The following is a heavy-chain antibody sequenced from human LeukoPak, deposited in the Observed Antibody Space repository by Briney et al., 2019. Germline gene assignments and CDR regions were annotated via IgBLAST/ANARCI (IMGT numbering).Heavy chain of an antibody. CDR1: AFTFRTYR. CDR2: MNSGWRST. V-gene: IGHV3-74*01. CDR3: ARFLLSEPFDY. J-gene: IGHJ4*02. Sequence: GGSLRLSCSAYAFTFRTYRMHWLRQAPGKGLVWVSRMNSGWRSTSHADSVKGRFTISRDHAKNTLYLQMNSLRAEDTAVYYCARFLLSEPFDYWGQGTLVTVSS. D-gene: IGHD1-14*01.